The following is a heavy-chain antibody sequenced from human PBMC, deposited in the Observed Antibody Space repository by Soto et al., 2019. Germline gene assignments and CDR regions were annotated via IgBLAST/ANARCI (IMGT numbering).Heavy chain of an antibody. D-gene: IGHD1-1*01. CDR3: ARRWIGRMSFDY. J-gene: IGHJ4*02. Sequence: TETLSLTCAVYGGSFSGYYWSWIRQPPGKGLEWIGEINHSGSTNYNPSLKSRVTISVDTSKNQFSLKLSSVTAADTAVYYCARRWIGRMSFDYWGQGTLVTVS. CDR1: GGSFSGYY. V-gene: IGHV4-34*01. CDR2: INHSGST.